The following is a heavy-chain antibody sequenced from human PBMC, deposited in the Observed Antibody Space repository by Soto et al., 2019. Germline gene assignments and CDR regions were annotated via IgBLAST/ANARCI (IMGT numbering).Heavy chain of an antibody. CDR3: ARDQCSGGSCYSTYFDH. CDR1: AFSFITYG. J-gene: IGHJ4*02. CDR2: IWYDGSNK. Sequence: SLRLSCPASAFSFITYGMHWVRQAPGKGLEWVAVIWYDGSNKYYADYVKGRFTISRDNSKNKLYLQMNSLRAEDTVVYYCARDQCSGGSCYSTYFDHWGQGTLVTVSS. D-gene: IGHD2-15*01. V-gene: IGHV3-33*01.